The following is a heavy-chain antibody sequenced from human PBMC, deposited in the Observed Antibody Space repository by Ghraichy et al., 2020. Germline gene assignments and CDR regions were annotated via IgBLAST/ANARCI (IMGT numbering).Heavy chain of an antibody. J-gene: IGHJ6*03. Sequence: GGSLRLSCAASGFAFNIYNMNWVRQAPGKGLEWVSSVSSSSTYIYYADSLKGRFTISRDNAKNSLYLQMNSLRAEDTAVYYCARDGESTTVPYYYDYYYMDVWGKGTTVTVSS. CDR1: GFAFNIYN. V-gene: IGHV3-21*01. CDR3: ARDGESTTVPYYYDYYYMDV. CDR2: VSSSSTYI. D-gene: IGHD5/OR15-5a*01.